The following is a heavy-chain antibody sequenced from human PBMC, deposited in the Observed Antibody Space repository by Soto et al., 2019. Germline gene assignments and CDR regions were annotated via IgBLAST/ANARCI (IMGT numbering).Heavy chain of an antibody. V-gene: IGHV3-23*01. CDR2: ISGNGGST. CDR3: VRNTYCSDTTCKSAFDI. CDR1: GFTFNKYA. Sequence: GGSLRLSCAASGFTFNKYATSWVRQAPGKGLEWVSAISGNGGSTYNADSVKGRFTISRDNSQNTLSLQMDSLRSEDTAVYYCVRNTYCSDTTCKSAFDIWVQGTMVTVSS. J-gene: IGHJ3*02. D-gene: IGHD2-2*01.